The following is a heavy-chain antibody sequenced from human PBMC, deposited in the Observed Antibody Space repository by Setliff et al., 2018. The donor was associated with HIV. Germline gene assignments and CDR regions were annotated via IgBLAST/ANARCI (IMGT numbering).Heavy chain of an antibody. CDR2: INPRGGST. V-gene: IGHV1-46*01. CDR3: ARDWEFLDYYDSSGHPEYYFDS. D-gene: IGHD3-22*01. Sequence: GASVKVSCKASGYTFTSYYMHWVRQAPGQGLQWMGVINPRGGSTGYARKFQGRVTMTRDTSTSTFYMDLSSLKSEDTAVYYCARDWEFLDYYDSSGHPEYYFDSWGQGTPVTVSS. CDR1: GYTFTSYY. J-gene: IGHJ4*02.